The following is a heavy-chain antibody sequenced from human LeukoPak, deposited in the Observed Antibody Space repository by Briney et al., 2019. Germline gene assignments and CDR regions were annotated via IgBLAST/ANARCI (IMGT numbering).Heavy chain of an antibody. J-gene: IGHJ6*03. V-gene: IGHV4-39*01. CDR1: GGSISSSSYY. CDR3: ARLLSGFHYMDV. Sequence: PSETLSLTCTVSGGSISSSSYYWGWIRQPPGKGLEWIGSIYYSGSTYYNPSLKSRVTISVDTSKNQFSLKLSSVTAADTAVYYCARLLSGFHYMDVWGKGTTVTVSS. CDR2: IYYSGST.